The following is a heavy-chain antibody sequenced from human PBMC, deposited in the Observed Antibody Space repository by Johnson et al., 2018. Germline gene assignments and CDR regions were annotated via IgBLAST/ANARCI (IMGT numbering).Heavy chain of an antibody. CDR1: GGTFKSYA. D-gene: IGHD3-16*02. J-gene: IGHJ1*01. Sequence: QVQLVQSGAEVKKXGSSVEVSCKATGGTFKSYAITWLRQAPGQGLEWMGGIIPKFDTANYAQEFQDRVTINADESTGTAYRELSSLGSEDTAVYYCAGGLSYKTDWGQGTLGTVSS. CDR3: AGGLSYKTD. V-gene: IGHV1-69*01. CDR2: IIPKFDTA.